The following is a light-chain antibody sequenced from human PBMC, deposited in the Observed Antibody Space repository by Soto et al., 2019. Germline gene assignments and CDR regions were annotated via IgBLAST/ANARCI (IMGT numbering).Light chain of an antibody. CDR2: DAS. Sequence: EIVLTQSPATLSLSPGERATLSCRASQSVDSYLAWYQKKPGQAPRLLIYDASNRATGVPARFSGSGSGTDFAPTISSLEPVDFALYYCQQRRDWPLFTFGPGTKVDVK. CDR1: QSVDSY. J-gene: IGKJ3*01. CDR3: QQRRDWPLFT. V-gene: IGKV3-11*01.